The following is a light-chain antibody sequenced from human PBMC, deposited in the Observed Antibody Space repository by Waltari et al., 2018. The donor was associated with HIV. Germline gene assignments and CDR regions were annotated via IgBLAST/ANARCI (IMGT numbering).Light chain of an antibody. CDR3: CSYARSSTFYV. CDR2: EVT. CDR1: SRDAVSYKL. Sequence: QSALTPPAPVTGSPAESLTLPCSGTSRDAVSYKLHSWYQHHPGQAPKLMIYEVTKRPSGISDRFSGSKSGNTASLTISGLQAEDEADYYCCSYARSSTFYVFGTGTKVTVL. J-gene: IGLJ1*01. V-gene: IGLV2-23*02.